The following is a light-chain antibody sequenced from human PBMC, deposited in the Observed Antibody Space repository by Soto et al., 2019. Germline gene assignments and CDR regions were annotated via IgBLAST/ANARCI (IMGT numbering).Light chain of an antibody. J-gene: IGLJ3*02. CDR1: SSDVGSYNL. CDR2: EGT. V-gene: IGLV2-14*02. Sequence: QSVLTQPASVSGSPGQSITISCTGTSSDVGSYNLVSWYQLHPGEAPKLIIYEGTKRPSGVSNRFSGSKSGNTASLTISGLQADDEADYYCCSYTSSSIRVFGGGTQLTVL. CDR3: CSYTSSSIRV.